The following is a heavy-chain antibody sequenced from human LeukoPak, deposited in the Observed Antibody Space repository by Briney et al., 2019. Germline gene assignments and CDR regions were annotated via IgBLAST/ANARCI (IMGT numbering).Heavy chain of an antibody. Sequence: GGSLRLSCSASGLTLSGYWMHWVRQIPGKGLVWVSRIDSDGSGTSYADSVKGRFAISRDDVKNMLYLQMNSLKVEDTGLYYCSTVEHFWGQGTLVTVSS. J-gene: IGHJ4*02. CDR2: IDSDGSGT. V-gene: IGHV3-74*01. CDR3: STVEHF. CDR1: GLTLSGYW. D-gene: IGHD1/OR15-1a*01.